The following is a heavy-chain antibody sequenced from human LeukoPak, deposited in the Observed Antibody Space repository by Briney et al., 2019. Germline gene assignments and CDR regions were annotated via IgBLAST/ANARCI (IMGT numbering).Heavy chain of an antibody. J-gene: IGHJ4*02. D-gene: IGHD6-19*01. V-gene: IGHV1-18*04. CDR2: VSAYNGNT. CDR1: GYTFTSYG. CDR3: AGSPPGYSSGWYYDY. Sequence: GASVNVSCKASGYTFTSYGISWVRQAPGQGLEWMGWVSAYNGNTNYAQKLQGRGTMTTDPSTSTVYMELRSLRSDDTAVYYWAGSPPGYSSGWYYDYWGQGTLVTVSS.